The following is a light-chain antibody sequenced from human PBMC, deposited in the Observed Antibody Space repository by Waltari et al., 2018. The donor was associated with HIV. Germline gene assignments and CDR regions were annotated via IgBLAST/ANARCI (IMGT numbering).Light chain of an antibody. CDR1: NIGFKS. CDR2: YDR. V-gene: IGLV3-21*04. Sequence: SYILTQSPSVSVAPGGTATITCGGNNIGFKSVEWYQQKPDQAPVLVMYYDRARPSGSPGRFSGSNSGNTATLTISSVDAGDEADYYCEVWDSSSDYVLFGGGTRLTVL. CDR3: EVWDSSSDYVL. J-gene: IGLJ3*02.